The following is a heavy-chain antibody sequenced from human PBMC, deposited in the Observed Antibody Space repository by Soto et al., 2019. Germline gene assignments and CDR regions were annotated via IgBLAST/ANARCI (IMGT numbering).Heavy chain of an antibody. CDR1: SGSISSSNW. D-gene: IGHD3-16*01. J-gene: IGHJ5*02. CDR3: ARDQGYQTGGIGWFDP. V-gene: IGHV4-4*02. Sequence: SETLSLTCAVSSGSISSSNWWSWVRQPPGKGLEWIGEIYHSGSTNYNPSLKSRVTISVDKSKNQFSLKLSSVTAADTAVYYCARDQGYQTGGIGWFDPWGQGTLVTVSS. CDR2: IYHSGST.